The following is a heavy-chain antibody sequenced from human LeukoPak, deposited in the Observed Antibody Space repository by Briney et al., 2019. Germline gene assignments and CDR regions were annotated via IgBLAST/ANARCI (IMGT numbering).Heavy chain of an antibody. CDR3: ARDRSARGDY. Sequence: GASVKVSCKASGGTFSSYAISWVRQAPGQGLEWMGGINPNSGGTNYAQKFQGRVTMTRDTSISTAYMELSRLRSDDTAVYYCARDRSARGDYWGQGTLVTVSS. CDR2: INPNSGGT. CDR1: GGTFSSYA. J-gene: IGHJ4*02. V-gene: IGHV1-2*02.